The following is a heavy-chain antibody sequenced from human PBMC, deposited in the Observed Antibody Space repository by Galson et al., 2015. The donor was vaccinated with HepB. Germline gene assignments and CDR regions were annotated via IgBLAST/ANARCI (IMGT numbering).Heavy chain of an antibody. J-gene: IGHJ4*02. CDR1: GFTFSSYA. CDR2: IPDDGSNK. D-gene: IGHD2-21*01. Sequence: SLRLSCAVSGFTFSSYAMHWVRQAPGKGLEWVAVIPDDGSNKYYADSVKGRFTISRDNSKNTLYLQMLSLRAEDTAVYYCARDGVRGRAYCGGDCYSRDFDSWGQGTLVTVSS. V-gene: IGHV3-30-3*01. CDR3: ARDGVRGRAYCGGDCYSRDFDS.